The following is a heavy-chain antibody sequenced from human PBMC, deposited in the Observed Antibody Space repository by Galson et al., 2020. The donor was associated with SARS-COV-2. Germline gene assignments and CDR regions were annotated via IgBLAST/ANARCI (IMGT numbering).Heavy chain of an antibody. Sequence: SEILSLTCTVSGGSISSYYWSWIRQPPGKGLEWIGHIYYSGSTNYNPSLKSRVTISVDTSKNQFSLNLRSVTAADTAVYYCARHNDFWSGYYRRFDPWGQGTLVTVSS. CDR2: IYYSGST. CDR3: ARHNDFWSGYYRRFDP. J-gene: IGHJ5*02. V-gene: IGHV4-59*01. CDR1: GGSISSYY. D-gene: IGHD3-3*01.